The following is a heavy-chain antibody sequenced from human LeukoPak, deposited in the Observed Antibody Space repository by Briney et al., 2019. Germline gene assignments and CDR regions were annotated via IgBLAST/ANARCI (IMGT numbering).Heavy chain of an antibody. CDR2: IYNSENI. J-gene: IGHJ3*02. CDR3: ATTYVERFGGVAFDI. Sequence: SETLSLTCTVSGGSISGYYWSWIRQPAGRGLEWIGRIYNSENIDYNPSLKSRVTMSVDTSKNQFSLKLSSVTAADTAVYYCATTYVERFGGVAFDIWGQGTMVTVSS. D-gene: IGHD5-24*01. CDR1: GGSISGYY. V-gene: IGHV4-4*07.